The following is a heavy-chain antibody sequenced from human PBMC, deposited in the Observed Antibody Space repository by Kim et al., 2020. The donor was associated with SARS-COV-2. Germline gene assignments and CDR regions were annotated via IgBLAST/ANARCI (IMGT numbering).Heavy chain of an antibody. V-gene: IGHV3-15*05. D-gene: IGHD3-9*01. Sequence: APVKGRFTISRDDSKDTLYLEMNSLKTEDTAVYYCATDFYYDLFTGYSKDYWGQGTLVTVSS. J-gene: IGHJ4*02. CDR3: ATDFYYDLFTGYSKDY.